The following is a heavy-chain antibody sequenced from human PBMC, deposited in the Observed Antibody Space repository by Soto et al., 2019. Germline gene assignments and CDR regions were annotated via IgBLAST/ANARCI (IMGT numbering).Heavy chain of an antibody. V-gene: IGHV3-7*04. CDR2: IKQDGSEK. J-gene: IGHJ6*02. Sequence: EVQLVESGGGLVQPGGSLRLSCAACGFTFSSYWMSWVRQAPGKGLEWVANIKQDGSEKYYVDSVKGRFTISRDNAKNSXXLQMNSLRAEDTAVYYCARVRRDGYNSDYYYGMDVWGQGTTVTVSS. CDR3: ARVRRDGYNSDYYYGMDV. CDR1: GFTFSSYW. D-gene: IGHD5-12*01.